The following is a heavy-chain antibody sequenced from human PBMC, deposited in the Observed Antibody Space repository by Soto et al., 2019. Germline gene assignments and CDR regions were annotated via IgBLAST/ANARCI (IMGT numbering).Heavy chain of an antibody. Sequence: ASVKVSSKASGYTFTSYYMHWVRQAPGQGHDWMGIINPSGGSTSYAQKFQGRVTMTRDTSTSTVYMELSSLRSEDTAVYYCARDGGYCSSTSCQDYYMDVWGKGTTVTVSS. J-gene: IGHJ6*03. CDR1: GYTFTSYY. V-gene: IGHV1-46*03. D-gene: IGHD2-2*01. CDR2: INPSGGST. CDR3: ARDGGYCSSTSCQDYYMDV.